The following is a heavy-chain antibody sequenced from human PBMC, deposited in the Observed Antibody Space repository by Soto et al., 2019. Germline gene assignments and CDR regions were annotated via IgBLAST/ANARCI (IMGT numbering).Heavy chain of an antibody. V-gene: IGHV3-30*03. J-gene: IGHJ4*02. Sequence: GGSLRLSCGASGFTFSTHSMHWVRQAPGKGLQWVAVISYGGDFKYYGDFVKGRFTMSRDNSKNTLYLQMNSLRAEDTAVYYCVRERLPYNSGPEFDYWGQGTLVTVSS. D-gene: IGHD3-22*01. CDR1: GFTFSTHS. CDR3: VRERLPYNSGPEFDY. CDR2: ISYGGDFK.